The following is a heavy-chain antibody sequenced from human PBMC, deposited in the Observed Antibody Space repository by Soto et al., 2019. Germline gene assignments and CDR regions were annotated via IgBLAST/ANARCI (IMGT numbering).Heavy chain of an antibody. CDR3: ASPEQSDSSGSFDV. D-gene: IGHD3-22*01. V-gene: IGHV5-51*01. CDR1: GYSFTNYW. J-gene: IGHJ4*02. Sequence: GEALKISCKGSGYSFTNYWIGWVRQMAGKGLEWMGIIYPGDSHTRYSPSFQGQVTISADKSISTAYLQWSTLKASDTAMYYCASPEQSDSSGSFDVCGQGTLVTVSS. CDR2: IYPGDSHT.